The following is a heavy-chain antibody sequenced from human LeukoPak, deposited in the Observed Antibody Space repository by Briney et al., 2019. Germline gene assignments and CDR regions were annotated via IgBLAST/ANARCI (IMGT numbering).Heavy chain of an antibody. CDR1: GFTFSSYW. J-gene: IGHJ4*02. V-gene: IGHV3-48*04. Sequence: GGSLRLSCAASGFTFSSYWMSWVRQAPGKGLEWVSYISSSASTMFYADSVKGRFTISRDNAKNSLYLQMNSLRAEDTAVYYCARVGSITAAGTIDYWGQGTLVTVSS. CDR3: ARVGSITAAGTIDY. D-gene: IGHD6-13*01. CDR2: ISSSASTM.